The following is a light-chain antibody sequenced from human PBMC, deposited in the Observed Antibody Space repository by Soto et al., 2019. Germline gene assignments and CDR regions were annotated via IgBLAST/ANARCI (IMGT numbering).Light chain of an antibody. CDR1: SSNIGAGYD. CDR2: GNP. J-gene: IGLJ1*01. V-gene: IGLV1-40*01. CDR3: QSYDSSLITYV. Sequence: QSVLTQPHSVSGAPGQGVTISCTGSSSNIGAGYDVHWYQRLPGTAPKHLIYGNPNRPSEVPDRFSGAKSDTSASLAITGLQAYDEADYYCQSYDSSLITYVFGTGTKLTVL.